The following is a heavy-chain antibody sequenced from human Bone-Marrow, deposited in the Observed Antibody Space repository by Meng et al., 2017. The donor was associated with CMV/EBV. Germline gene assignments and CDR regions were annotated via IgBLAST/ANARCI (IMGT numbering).Heavy chain of an antibody. V-gene: IGHV3-49*04. J-gene: IGHJ4*02. CDR3: TTISSPFDY. CDR2: IRSKAYGGTT. CDR1: GFTFGDYA. D-gene: IGHD3-3*02. Sequence: GESLKISCTASGFTFGDYAMSWVRQAPGKGLEWVGLIRSKAYGGTTEYAASVKGRFTISRDNAKNSVYLQMNSLSAEDTAIYYCTTISSPFDYWGRGTLVTVSS.